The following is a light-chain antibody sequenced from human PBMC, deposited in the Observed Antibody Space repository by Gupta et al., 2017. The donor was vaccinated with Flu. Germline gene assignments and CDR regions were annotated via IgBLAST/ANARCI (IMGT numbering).Light chain of an antibody. CDR3: HHYNSFSFWA. J-gene: IGKJ1*01. Sequence: DIKITHSPSTLSASVGDRVTITCRASQNGGSWLAWYQQKPGKAPNLLIFKASTLKSGVPSRFSGSGSGTDVTRTISRLQPDDVATYDCHHYNSFSFWAFGQGTKVEIK. CDR1: QNGGSW. V-gene: IGKV1-5*03. CDR2: KAS.